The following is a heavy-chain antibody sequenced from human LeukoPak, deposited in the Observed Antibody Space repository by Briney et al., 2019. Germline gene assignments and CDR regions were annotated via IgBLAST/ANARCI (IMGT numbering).Heavy chain of an antibody. J-gene: IGHJ4*02. CDR3: ARTAGRTFDY. V-gene: IGHV3-23*01. D-gene: IGHD6-6*01. CDR2: ISGSGGST. CDR1: GFTFSTYA. Sequence: GGSLRLSCAASGFTFSTYAMNWVRQAPGKGPEWVSGISGSGGSTYYADSVKGRFTISRDNSKNTLYLQMISLRAEDTAVYYCARTAGRTFDYWGQGTLVTVSS.